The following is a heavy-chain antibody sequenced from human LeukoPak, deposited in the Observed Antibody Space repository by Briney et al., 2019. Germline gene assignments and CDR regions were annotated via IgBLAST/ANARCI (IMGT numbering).Heavy chain of an antibody. D-gene: IGHD3-10*01. Sequence: GGSLRLSCVASGFTFSSYWMHWVRQAPGKGLVWVSRISPDGSSALYADSVKGRFTISRDNAKNTLYLQMNSLRAEDTAVYYCARDDGSGGPFDYWGQGTLVTVSS. V-gene: IGHV3-74*01. CDR2: ISPDGSSA. CDR3: ARDDGSGGPFDY. CDR1: GFTFSSYW. J-gene: IGHJ4*02.